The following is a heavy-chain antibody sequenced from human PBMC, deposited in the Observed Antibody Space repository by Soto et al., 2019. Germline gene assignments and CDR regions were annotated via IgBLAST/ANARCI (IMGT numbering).Heavy chain of an antibody. J-gene: IGHJ6*02. CDR1: DGSLTRSTYA. CDR3: ARLFGEYSSGWYNYGMDV. Sequence: SKTASLTRTVADGSLTRSTYAWGWICLPQGKRLERIGSIYYSGSTYYTPSLKSRVTISVDTSKNQFPLKLSSVTAADTAVYYCARLFGEYSSGWYNYGMDVWDQGTTVT. V-gene: IGHV4-39*01. CDR2: IYYSGST. D-gene: IGHD6-19*01.